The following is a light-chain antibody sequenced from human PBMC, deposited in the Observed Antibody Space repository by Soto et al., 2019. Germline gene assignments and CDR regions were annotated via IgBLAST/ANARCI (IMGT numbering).Light chain of an antibody. CDR3: QQSDSFPPT. CDR1: QYISSW. J-gene: IGKJ4*01. Sequence: DVQMTQSPSSVSASVGDRVTITCRASQYISSWLAWYQQKPGRAPKLLIYAASALQSGVPSRVSGSGSRTDFILTINSLQPEDFATYYGQQSDSFPPTCGGGTKVEIK. CDR2: AAS. V-gene: IGKV1D-12*01.